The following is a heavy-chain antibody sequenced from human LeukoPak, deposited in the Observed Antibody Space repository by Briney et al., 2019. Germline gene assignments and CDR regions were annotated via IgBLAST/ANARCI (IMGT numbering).Heavy chain of an antibody. CDR1: GFAFSVYW. CDR3: ATTPPVGYCSGGSCYEDI. V-gene: IGHV3-7*01. CDR2: IRNDGIEK. D-gene: IGHD2-15*01. Sequence: GGSLRLSCAASGFAFSVYWMSWVRQPPGKGLEWVANIRNDGIEKYYVNSVKGRFTISRDNAKNSLYLQMNSLRAEDTAVYYCATTPPVGYCSGGSCYEDIWGQGTMVTVSS. J-gene: IGHJ3*02.